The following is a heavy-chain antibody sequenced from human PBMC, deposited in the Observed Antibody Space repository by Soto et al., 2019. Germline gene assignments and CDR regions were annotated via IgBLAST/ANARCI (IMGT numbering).Heavy chain of an antibody. CDR2: IIPIFGTA. V-gene: IGHV1-69*12. J-gene: IGHJ6*02. D-gene: IGHD2-8*01. CDR3: ASNGESYYYYGMDV. CDR1: GGTFSISA. Sequence: QVQLVQSGAEVKKPGSSVKVSCKASGGTFSISAISWVRQAPGQGLEWMGGIIPIFGTAEYAQKFQGRVTITADESTSTDFMEVSSLRSEDTAVYYCASNGESYYYYGMDVWGQGTTVTVSS.